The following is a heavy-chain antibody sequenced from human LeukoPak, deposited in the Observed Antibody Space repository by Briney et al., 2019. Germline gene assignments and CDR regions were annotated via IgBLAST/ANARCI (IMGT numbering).Heavy chain of an antibody. V-gene: IGHV3-33*01. D-gene: IGHD4-23*01. Sequence: PGGSLRLSCAASGFTFSNYDMHWARQAPGKGLEWVAVIWYDGSNKYHADSVKGRFTISRDNSKNTPYLQMNSLRAEDTAVYYCARDDYGGKLDIWGQGTVVTVSS. CDR2: IWYDGSNK. CDR1: GFTFSNYD. CDR3: ARDDYGGKLDI. J-gene: IGHJ3*02.